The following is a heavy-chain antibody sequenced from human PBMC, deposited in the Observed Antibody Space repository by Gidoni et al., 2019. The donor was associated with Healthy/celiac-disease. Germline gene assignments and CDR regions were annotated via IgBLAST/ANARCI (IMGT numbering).Heavy chain of an antibody. J-gene: IGHJ6*02. Sequence: QVQLVQSGAEVKKPGSSVQVSCKASGGTFTSYAISWVRQAPGQGLEWMGRIIPILGIANYAQKFQGRVTITADKSTSTAYMELSSLRSEDTAVYYCARSQEGNAPRYYYYGMDVWGQGTTVTVSS. CDR2: IIPILGIA. D-gene: IGHD4-4*01. V-gene: IGHV1-69*09. CDR3: ARSQEGNAPRYYYYGMDV. CDR1: GGTFTSYA.